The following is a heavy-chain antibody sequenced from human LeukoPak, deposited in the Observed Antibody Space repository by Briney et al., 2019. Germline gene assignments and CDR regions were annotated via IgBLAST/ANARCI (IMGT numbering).Heavy chain of an antibody. D-gene: IGHD4-17*01. CDR2: ISTYNGNT. CDR3: ARDSGYGDYVGNP. CDR1: GYSFTTYG. V-gene: IGHV1-18*01. J-gene: IGHJ5*02. Sequence: ASVKVSCKASGYSFTTYGISWVRQAPGQGLEWMGWISTYNGNTNYAQKLQDRVTMTTDTSRSTAYMELRSLRYDDTAVYYCARDSGYGDYVGNPWGRGTLVTVSS.